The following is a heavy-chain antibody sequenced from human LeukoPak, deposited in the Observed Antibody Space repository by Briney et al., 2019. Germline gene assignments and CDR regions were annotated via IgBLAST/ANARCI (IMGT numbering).Heavy chain of an antibody. CDR2: INHSGST. V-gene: IGHV4-34*01. CDR3: ARRVTRYSGYDYTYYYYMDV. CDR1: GGSFSGYY. J-gene: IGHJ6*03. D-gene: IGHD5-12*01. Sequence: PSETLSLTCAVYGGSFSGYYWSWIRQPPGKGLEWIGEINHSGSTNYNPSLKSRVTISVDTSKNQFSLKLSSVTAADTAVYYCARRVTRYSGYDYTYYYYMDVWGKGTTVTISS.